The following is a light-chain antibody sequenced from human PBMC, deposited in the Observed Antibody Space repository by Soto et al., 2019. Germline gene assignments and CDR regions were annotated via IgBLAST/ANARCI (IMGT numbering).Light chain of an antibody. CDR3: QQLTNFRFT. CDR1: QGISSY. Sequence: IPLTQSPSSLSASVGDRVTITCRASQGISSYLAWYQQKPGKAPKLLIYAASTLQSGVPSRFSGSGSGTDFTLTISSLQPEDFATYYCQQLTNFRFTFGQGTKLDIK. V-gene: IGKV1-9*01. J-gene: IGKJ2*01. CDR2: AAS.